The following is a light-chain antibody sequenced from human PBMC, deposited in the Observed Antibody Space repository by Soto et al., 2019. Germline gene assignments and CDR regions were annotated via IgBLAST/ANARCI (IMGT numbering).Light chain of an antibody. V-gene: IGLV1-44*01. CDR3: SACDDSGNGPV. CDR2: STN. J-gene: IGLJ3*02. Sequence: QSVLTQPPSASGTPGQGVTISCSGSSSNIGRNTVNWYQQLPGTAPKVLIYSTNQRPSGVPARFSGYKSGTSASLAIRGLPSEDEADDYCSACDDSGNGPVFGGGTKLTVL. CDR1: SSNIGRNT.